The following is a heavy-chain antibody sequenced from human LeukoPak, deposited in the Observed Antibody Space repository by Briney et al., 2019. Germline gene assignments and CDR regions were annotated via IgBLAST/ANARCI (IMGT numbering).Heavy chain of an antibody. D-gene: IGHD1-26*01. CDR3: AKDHQWERGWFDP. Sequence: RAGGSLRLSCVVSGFTFSSYGMYWVRQAPGKGLEWVAFIPYDGSNKHYADSVKGRFTISRDNAKNSLYLQMNSLRAEDTAVYYCAKDHQWERGWFDPWGQGTLVTVSS. V-gene: IGHV3-30*02. CDR2: IPYDGSNK. CDR1: GFTFSSYG. J-gene: IGHJ5*02.